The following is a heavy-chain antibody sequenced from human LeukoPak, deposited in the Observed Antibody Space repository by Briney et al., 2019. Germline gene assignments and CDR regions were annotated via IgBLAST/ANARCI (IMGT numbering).Heavy chain of an antibody. D-gene: IGHD3-22*01. Sequence: GGSLRLSCAASGFTFSSYSMNWVRQASGKGLEWVSYISSSSSTIYYADSVKGRFTISRDNAKNSLYLQMNSLRDEDTAVYYCARFPHYYDSSGYSFWGQGTLVTVSS. V-gene: IGHV3-48*02. CDR2: ISSSSSTI. J-gene: IGHJ4*02. CDR1: GFTFSSYS. CDR3: ARFPHYYDSSGYSF.